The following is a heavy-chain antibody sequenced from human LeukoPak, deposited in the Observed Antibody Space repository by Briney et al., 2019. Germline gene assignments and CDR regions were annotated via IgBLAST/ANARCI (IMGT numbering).Heavy chain of an antibody. CDR2: INHSGSI. Sequence: SETLSLTCAVYGESFSGYYWSWIRQTPGKGLEWIGEINHSGSINYNPSLKSRVTISVDTSKNQFSLKLSSVTAADTAVYYCASPYYDILTGYPYFDYWGQGTLVTVSS. CDR1: GESFSGYY. J-gene: IGHJ4*02. V-gene: IGHV4-34*01. D-gene: IGHD3-9*01. CDR3: ASPYYDILTGYPYFDY.